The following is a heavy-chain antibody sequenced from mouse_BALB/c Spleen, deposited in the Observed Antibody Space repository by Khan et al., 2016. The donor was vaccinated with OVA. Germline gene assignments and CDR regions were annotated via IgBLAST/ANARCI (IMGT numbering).Heavy chain of an antibody. CDR3: GREGVRGGAMDY. D-gene: IGHD1-1*01. CDR2: IYPGDDST. Sequence: QVQLQQSGPELVKPGALVKISCKASGYTFTSYNINWVKQRPGQGLEWIGWIYPGDDSTEYNEKFKGKATLTADTSSSTAYMQLSSLTSEDSSVEYCGREGVRGGAMDYWGQGTSVTVSS. J-gene: IGHJ4*01. CDR1: GYTFTSYN. V-gene: IGHV1S56*01.